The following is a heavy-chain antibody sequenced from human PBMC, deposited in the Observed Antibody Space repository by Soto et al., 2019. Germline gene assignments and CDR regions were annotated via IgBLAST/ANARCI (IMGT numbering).Heavy chain of an antibody. Sequence: PSETLSLTCAVYGGSFSGYYWTWIRQPPGTELEWIGEINHSGSTNYNPSNKSRVTISVDTSKNQFSLKLTSVTAADTAVYYCARDKITGLFDYWGQGTLVTVSS. J-gene: IGHJ4*02. CDR2: INHSGST. D-gene: IGHD2-8*02. V-gene: IGHV4-34*01. CDR3: ARDKITGLFDY. CDR1: GGSFSGYY.